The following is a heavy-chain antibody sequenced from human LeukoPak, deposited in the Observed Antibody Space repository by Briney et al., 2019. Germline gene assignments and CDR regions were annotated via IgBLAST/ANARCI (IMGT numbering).Heavy chain of an antibody. CDR1: GYTFTGYY. CDR2: INPSDGGR. J-gene: IGHJ4*02. CDR3: ARGSTRSAWGDY. Sequence: ASVKVSCKASGYTFTGYYMHWVRQAPGQGLEWMGIINPSDGGRTYSQKFQGRVTMTRDTSTSTVYMELSSLRSEDTAVYFCARGSTRSAWGDYWGQGTLVTVPS. V-gene: IGHV1-46*01. D-gene: IGHD1-1*01.